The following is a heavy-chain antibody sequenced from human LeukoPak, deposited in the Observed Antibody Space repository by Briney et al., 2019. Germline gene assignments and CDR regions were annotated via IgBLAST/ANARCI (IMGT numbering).Heavy chain of an antibody. V-gene: IGHV4-59*01. CDR1: GGSISSYY. CDR2: IYYSGST. CDR3: AGKECYGDYVNLFDY. J-gene: IGHJ4*02. D-gene: IGHD4-17*01. Sequence: PSETLSLXCTVSGGSISSYYWSWIRQPPGKGLEWIGYIYYSGSTNYNPSLKSRVTISVDTSKNQFSLKLSSVTAADTAVYYCAGKECYGDYVNLFDYWGQGTLVTVSS.